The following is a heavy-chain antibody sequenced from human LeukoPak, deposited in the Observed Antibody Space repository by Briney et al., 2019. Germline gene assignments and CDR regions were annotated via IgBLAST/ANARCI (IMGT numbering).Heavy chain of an antibody. CDR3: ARDLSGVTGYTYGRGIDY. CDR1: GFTFSSYW. Sequence: PGGSLRLSCAASGFTFSSYWMTWVRQAPGKGLEWVGNIKGDGSEKYYVDSVKGRFTISRDNAKNSLYLQMNSLRAEDTAVYYCARDLSGVTGYTYGRGIDYWGQGTLVTVSS. CDR2: IKGDGSEK. V-gene: IGHV3-7*01. J-gene: IGHJ4*02. D-gene: IGHD5-18*01.